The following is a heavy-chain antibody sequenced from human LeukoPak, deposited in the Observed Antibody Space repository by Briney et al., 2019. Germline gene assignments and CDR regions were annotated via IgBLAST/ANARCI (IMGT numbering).Heavy chain of an antibody. CDR2: IYYSGLT. CDR3: ARDVPGGRNDY. D-gene: IGHD3-16*01. V-gene: IGHV4-39*07. CDR1: GVSVSSSSYY. J-gene: IGHJ4*02. Sequence: SETLSLTCTVSGVSVSSSSYYWAWIRQPPGKGLEWIGSIYYSGLTNYSPSLKSRVTISLDTSKNQFSLNINFVTAADTAVYYCARDVPGGRNDYWGQGTLVTVSS.